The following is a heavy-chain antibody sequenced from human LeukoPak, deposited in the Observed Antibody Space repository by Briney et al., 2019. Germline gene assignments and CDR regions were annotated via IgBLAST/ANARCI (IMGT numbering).Heavy chain of an antibody. CDR3: ASWSSSGWYYFDY. CDR2: IKQDGSDK. D-gene: IGHD6-19*01. CDR1: GFTFSHYW. Sequence: GGSLRLSCAASGFTFSHYWMSWVRQAPGKGLEWVANIKQDGSDKYYVDSVKGRFTISRDIAKNSLYLQMNSLRAEDTAVYYCASWSSSGWYYFDYWGQGTLVTVSS. V-gene: IGHV3-7*01. J-gene: IGHJ4*02.